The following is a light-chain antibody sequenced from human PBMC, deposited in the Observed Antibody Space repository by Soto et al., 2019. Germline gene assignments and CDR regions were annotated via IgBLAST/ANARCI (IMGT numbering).Light chain of an antibody. CDR2: DAS. CDR3: QQRSAWPYT. Sequence: EIVLTQSPGTLYLSPGERATLSCWASQSVSSYLAWYQQKPGQAPRLLIHDASYRATGIPARFSGSGSGSDFALTISSLEPEDFAFYYCQQRSAWPYTVGQGTKLEI. J-gene: IGKJ2*01. V-gene: IGKV3-11*01. CDR1: QSVSSY.